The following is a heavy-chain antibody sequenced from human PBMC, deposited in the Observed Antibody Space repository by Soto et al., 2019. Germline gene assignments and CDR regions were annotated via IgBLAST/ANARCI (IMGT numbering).Heavy chain of an antibody. CDR1: GGTSTRYA. CDR2: IVPMFGTS. D-gene: IGHD3-3*01. CDR3: NMGSEYNFWSGYL. Sequence: QVRLVQSGAEVRKPGSSVKVSCKVTGGTSTRYAINWVRQAPGQGLEWMGGIVPMFGTSKYAQKFQGRVKITADTSTIIAYMELRSLRSEDTAVYYGNMGSEYNFWSGYLWGQGTPVSVSS. J-gene: IGHJ4*02. V-gene: IGHV1-69*06.